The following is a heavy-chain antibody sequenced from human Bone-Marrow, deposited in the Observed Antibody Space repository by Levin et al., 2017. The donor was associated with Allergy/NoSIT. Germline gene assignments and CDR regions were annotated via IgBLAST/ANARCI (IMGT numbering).Heavy chain of an antibody. V-gene: IGHV5-51*01. CDR1: GYSFTSYW. D-gene: IGHD4-17*01. CDR3: ARRGSQRYGDYWFDP. Sequence: GESLKISCKGSGYSFTSYWIGWVRQMPGKGLEWMGIIYPGDSDTRYSPSFQGQVTISADKSISTAYLQWSSLKASDTAMYYCARRGSQRYGDYWFDPWGQGTLVTVSS. CDR2: IYPGDSDT. J-gene: IGHJ5*02.